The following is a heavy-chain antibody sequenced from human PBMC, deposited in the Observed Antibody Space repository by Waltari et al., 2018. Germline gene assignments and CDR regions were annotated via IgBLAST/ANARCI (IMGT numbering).Heavy chain of an antibody. V-gene: IGHV4-39*01. CDR1: GGSIRTSGYY. Sequence: QLELQESGPGLVKPSETLYPTSRVSGGSIRTSGYYWVWIRQPPGKGREWIGSIYYSGTTYYNPSLNSRVTISVDTSKNQFSLKLTSVTAADTAMYFCARQSYYDESGHDWGQGTLVTVSS. CDR2: IYYSGTT. CDR3: ARQSYYDESGHD. D-gene: IGHD3-22*01. J-gene: IGHJ4*02.